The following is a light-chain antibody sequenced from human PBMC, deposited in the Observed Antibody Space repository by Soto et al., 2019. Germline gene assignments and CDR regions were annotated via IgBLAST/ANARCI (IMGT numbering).Light chain of an antibody. Sequence: DIQMTQSPSSLSASVGDRVTITCRASQSISSYLYWYQQKPGKAPKLLIYAASSLQSGVPSRFSSSGSRTDFTLTISSLQPEDFATYYCQQSYSTPYTFGQGTKLEIK. CDR3: QQSYSTPYT. CDR1: QSISSY. J-gene: IGKJ2*01. V-gene: IGKV1-39*01. CDR2: AAS.